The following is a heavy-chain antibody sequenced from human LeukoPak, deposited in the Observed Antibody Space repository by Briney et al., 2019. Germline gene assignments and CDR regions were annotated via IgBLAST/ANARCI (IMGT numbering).Heavy chain of an antibody. CDR1: GFTFSNYW. D-gene: IGHD4-17*01. Sequence: GGSLRLSCAASGFTFSNYWMSWVRQAPGKGLEWVANIKQGGSEKYYVDSVKGRFTISRDNAKNSLYLQMNSLRAEDTAVYYRAREGYGDHFDSWGQGTLVTVSS. V-gene: IGHV3-7*01. J-gene: IGHJ4*02. CDR2: IKQGGSEK. CDR3: AREGYGDHFDS.